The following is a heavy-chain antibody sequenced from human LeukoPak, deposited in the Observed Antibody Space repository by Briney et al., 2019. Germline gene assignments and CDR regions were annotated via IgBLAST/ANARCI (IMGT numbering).Heavy chain of an antibody. CDR3: AKGDWFDP. V-gene: IGHV1-2*02. CDR1: GYSFTNYY. CDR2: INCNSGDT. Sequence: ASVKVSCKTSGYSFTNYYIHWVRPAPGQGLEWMGWINCNSGDTLYAQKFQGRVTMTRDTSITTAYLDVSSLRYDDTAVYYCAKGDWFDPWGQGTLVTVSS. J-gene: IGHJ5*02.